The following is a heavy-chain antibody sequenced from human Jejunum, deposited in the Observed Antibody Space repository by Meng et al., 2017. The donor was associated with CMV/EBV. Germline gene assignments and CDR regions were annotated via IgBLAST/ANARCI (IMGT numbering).Heavy chain of an antibody. Sequence: SHNDYDWGWLRQPPGKGLEWIGNIYYSGTTYYNPSLKSRVTQSVDTSKNQFSLKLSSVTAADTAVYYCARAPFNYYDSSGDPPDYWGQGTLVTVSS. CDR1: SHNDYD. CDR3: ARAPFNYYDSSGDPPDY. V-gene: IGHV4-39*07. CDR2: IYYSGTT. J-gene: IGHJ4*02. D-gene: IGHD3-22*01.